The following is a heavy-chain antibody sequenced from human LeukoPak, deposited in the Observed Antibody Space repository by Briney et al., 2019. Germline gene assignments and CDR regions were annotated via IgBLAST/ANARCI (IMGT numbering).Heavy chain of an antibody. CDR3: ARVSVGATRYYFDY. Sequence: SETLSLTCTVSGGSVSSTTYCWGWIRQPPGKGLEWIGSISYSGSTYYNPSLKSRVTISVDTSKNQFSLNLSSVTAADTAVYYCARVSVGATRYYFDYWGQGTLVTVST. V-gene: IGHV4-39*07. D-gene: IGHD1-26*01. J-gene: IGHJ4*02. CDR2: ISYSGST. CDR1: GGSVSSTTYC.